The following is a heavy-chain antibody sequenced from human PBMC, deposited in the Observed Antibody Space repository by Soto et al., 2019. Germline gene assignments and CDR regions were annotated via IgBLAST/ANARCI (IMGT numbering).Heavy chain of an antibody. CDR3: ASDDYNWNYVVEF. V-gene: IGHV3-30-3*01. CDR1: GFTFSSYA. Sequence: QVQLVESGGGVVQPGRSLRLSCAASGFTFSSYAMHWVRQAPGKGLEWVAVISYDGSNKYYADSVKGRFTISRDNSKNTLYLQMNSLRAGDTAVYYCASDDYNWNYVVEFWGKGTLVTVSS. CDR2: ISYDGSNK. J-gene: IGHJ4*02. D-gene: IGHD1-7*01.